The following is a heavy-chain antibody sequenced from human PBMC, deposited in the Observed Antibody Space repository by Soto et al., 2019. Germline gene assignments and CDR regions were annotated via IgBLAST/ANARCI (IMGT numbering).Heavy chain of an antibody. V-gene: IGHV3-74*01. CDR1: GFTFSGYW. D-gene: IGHD1-1*01. CDR2: INSDGSTT. CDR3: ERVRTGNWYFEL. Sequence: EVQLVESGGGLVQPGGSLRLSCAASGFTFSGYWMHWVRQAPGKGLVWVSRINSDGSTTSYADSVRGRFTISRDNAKNTMYLQKNSLRAEDTAVYSCERVRTGNWYFELWGRGALVTVSS. J-gene: IGHJ2*01.